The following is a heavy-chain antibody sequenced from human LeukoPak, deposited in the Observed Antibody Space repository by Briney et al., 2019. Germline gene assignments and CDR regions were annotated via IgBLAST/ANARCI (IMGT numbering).Heavy chain of an antibody. CDR3: TTGIRGD. V-gene: IGHV3-15*07. CDR1: GFIVTNAW. J-gene: IGHJ4*02. Sequence: GGSLRLSCAASGFIVTNAWMNWVRQAPGKGLEWVGRIQSKTDGGKTDYAAPVKGRFTISRDDSKNTLYLQVNSLKTEDTAIYYCTTGIRGDWGQGTLVTVSS. D-gene: IGHD3-3*02. CDR2: IQSKTDGGKT.